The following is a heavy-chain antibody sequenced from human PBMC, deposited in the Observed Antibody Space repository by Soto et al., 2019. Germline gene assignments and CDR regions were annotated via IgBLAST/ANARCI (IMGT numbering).Heavy chain of an antibody. CDR2: IYYSGNT. CDR1: GGSISSYY. J-gene: IGHJ6*02. CDR3: ARDGRLMLRGFSFYNGMDV. Sequence: HVQLQESGPGLVKPSETLSLTCTVSGGSISSYYWNWIRQPPGKGLEWIGYIYYSGNTNYNPSLKSRVTLSLDRSKNPFSLKLTSVTAADTAVYFCARDGRLMLRGFSFYNGMDVWGQGTTVTVSS. D-gene: IGHD3-10*01. V-gene: IGHV4-59*01.